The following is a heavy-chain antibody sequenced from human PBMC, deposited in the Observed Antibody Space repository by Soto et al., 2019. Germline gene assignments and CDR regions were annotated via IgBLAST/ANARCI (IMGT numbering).Heavy chain of an antibody. D-gene: IGHD3-16*01. V-gene: IGHV5-51*01. CDR1: GYSFSTHW. J-gene: IGHJ4*02. CDR2: IYPGGSDA. CDR3: ARSQFDYVWGTSGYFDS. Sequence: PGESLKISCKGSGYSFSTHWVGWVRQMPGKGLEWMGIIYPGGSDARYSPSFKGQVTISVDESTTTAFLQWSSLKASDTAMYFCARSQFDYVWGTSGYFDSWGQGTLVTVSS.